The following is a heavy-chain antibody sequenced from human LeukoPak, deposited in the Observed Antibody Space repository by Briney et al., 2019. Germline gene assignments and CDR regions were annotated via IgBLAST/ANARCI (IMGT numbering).Heavy chain of an antibody. J-gene: IGHJ2*01. D-gene: IGHD2-2*02. Sequence: GGSLRLSCVASGFTFSNYAMTWVRQAPGKGLEWVSSIRGSGDRTYDADSVKGRFTISRDNSKNTLYLQMNSLGAEDTAVYYCARNGCSSTNCYISLGDWYFDLWGRGTLVTVSS. CDR1: GFTFSNYA. CDR3: ARNGCSSTNCYISLGDWYFDL. CDR2: IRGSGDRT. V-gene: IGHV3-23*01.